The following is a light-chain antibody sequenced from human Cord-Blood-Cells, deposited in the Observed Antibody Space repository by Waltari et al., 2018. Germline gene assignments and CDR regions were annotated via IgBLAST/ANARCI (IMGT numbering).Light chain of an antibody. Sequence: QSALTQPASVSGSPGQSITISCTGTSSAVGCHNLVSWYQQHPGKAPKLMIYEGSKRPSGVSNRFSGSKSGNTASLTISGLQAEDEADYYCCSYAGSSTWVFGGGTKLTVL. J-gene: IGLJ3*02. CDR3: CSYAGSSTWV. CDR1: SSAVGCHNL. CDR2: EGS. V-gene: IGLV2-23*01.